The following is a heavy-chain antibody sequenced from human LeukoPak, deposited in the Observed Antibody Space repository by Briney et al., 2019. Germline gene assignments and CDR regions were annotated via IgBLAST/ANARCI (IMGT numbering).Heavy chain of an antibody. CDR1: GFSFSSYG. Sequence: GGSLRLSCAASGFSFSSYGMHWVRQAPGKGLEWVSVIYSGGSTYYADSVKGRFTISRDNSKNTLYLQMNSLRAEDTAVYYCAKDRGYSSSWYGGYWGQGTLVTVSS. V-gene: IGHV3-NL1*01. J-gene: IGHJ4*02. CDR2: IYSGGST. CDR3: AKDRGYSSSWYGGY. D-gene: IGHD6-13*01.